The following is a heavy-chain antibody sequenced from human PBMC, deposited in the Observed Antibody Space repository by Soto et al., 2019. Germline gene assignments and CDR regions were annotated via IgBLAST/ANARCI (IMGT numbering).Heavy chain of an antibody. CDR1: GASITYGAYS. CDR3: ARGGGFDSFDY. D-gene: IGHD3-10*01. CDR2: INHLETT. V-gene: IGHV4-30-2*01. Sequence: QLQLHMSGSGLVKPSQTLSLTCTVSGASITYGAYSWSWIRQTPGKGLEWIGYINHLETTFYNPSFESRLTLSLDRTKHQFSLNLKSMSAADRAVYFCARGGGFDSFDYWGQGILVTVSS. J-gene: IGHJ4*02.